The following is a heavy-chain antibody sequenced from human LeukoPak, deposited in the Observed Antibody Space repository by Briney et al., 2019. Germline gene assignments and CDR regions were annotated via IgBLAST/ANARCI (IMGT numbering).Heavy chain of an antibody. J-gene: IGHJ4*02. V-gene: IGHV3-30-3*01. CDR1: GFTFSDYA. CDR3: ARDYWRNYDY. D-gene: IGHD1-7*01. Sequence: GGSLRLSCAASGFTFSDYAMHWVRQAPGKGLEWVAVISKDGSDKYYPGSVRGRFTISRDNSKNTIYLQMDSLRAEDTAIYYCARDYWRNYDYWGQGTLVTVSS. CDR2: ISKDGSDK.